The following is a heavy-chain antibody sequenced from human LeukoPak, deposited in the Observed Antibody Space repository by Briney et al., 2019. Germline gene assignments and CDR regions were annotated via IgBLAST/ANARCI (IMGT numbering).Heavy chain of an antibody. CDR1: GFTFSTYE. CDR3: ATSGAYEISWAFNI. V-gene: IGHV3-48*03. D-gene: IGHD3-9*01. Sequence: GGSLRLSCAGSGFTFSTYEMNWLRQAPGKGLEWVSYIGSRPTTTYYAESVRGRFTISRDNTKNSVFLQMTSLRADDAAVYFCATSGAYEISWAFNIWGQGTMVAVSS. J-gene: IGHJ3*02. CDR2: IGSRPTTT.